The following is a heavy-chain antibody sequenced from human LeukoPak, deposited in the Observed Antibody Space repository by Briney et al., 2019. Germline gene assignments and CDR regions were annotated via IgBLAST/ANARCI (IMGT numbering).Heavy chain of an antibody. J-gene: IGHJ4*02. Sequence: GGSLRLSCAASGFTFSSYGVHWVRQAPGKGLEWVAVIWYDGSNKYYADSVKGRFTISRDNSKNTLYLQMNSLRAEDTAVYYCARDPEEYSGWSHNPQYYFDYWGQGTLVTVSS. D-gene: IGHD6-19*01. CDR3: ARDPEEYSGWSHNPQYYFDY. CDR2: IWYDGSNK. CDR1: GFTFSSYG. V-gene: IGHV3-33*01.